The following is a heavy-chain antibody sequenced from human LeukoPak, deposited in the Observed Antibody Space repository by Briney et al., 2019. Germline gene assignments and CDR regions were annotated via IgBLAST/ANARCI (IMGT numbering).Heavy chain of an antibody. CDR3: ARTRIAAYDY. J-gene: IGHJ4*02. Sequence: SETLSLTCTVSGGSISSSSYYWGWIRQPPGKGLERIGSIYYSGSTYYNPSLKSRVTISVDTSKNQFSLKLSSVTAADTAVYYCARTRIAAYDYWGQGTLVTVSS. V-gene: IGHV4-39*07. CDR1: GGSISSSSYY. D-gene: IGHD6-13*01. CDR2: IYYSGST.